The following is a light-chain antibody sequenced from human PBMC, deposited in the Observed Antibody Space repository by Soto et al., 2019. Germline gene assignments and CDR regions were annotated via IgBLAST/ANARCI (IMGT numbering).Light chain of an antibody. Sequence: DLQMTQSPSSLSASVGDRVTIACRASQNIRSYLNWYQQKPGQAPNLLIYGATVLQSGVPSRFSGNGSGTDFTLTISSLQPEDFATYFCQQSQTAPRAFGQGTKLEIK. V-gene: IGKV1-39*01. CDR1: QNIRSY. J-gene: IGKJ2*01. CDR2: GAT. CDR3: QQSQTAPRA.